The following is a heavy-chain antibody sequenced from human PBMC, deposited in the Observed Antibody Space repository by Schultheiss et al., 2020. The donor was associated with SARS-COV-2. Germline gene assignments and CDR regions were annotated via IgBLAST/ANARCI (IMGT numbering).Heavy chain of an antibody. V-gene: IGHV3-48*04. D-gene: IGHD6-13*01. CDR1: GFTFSSYS. J-gene: IGHJ4*02. CDR2: ISSSSSTI. CDR3: ALWGSSWGFDY. Sequence: GGSLRLSCAASGFTFSSYSMNWVRQAPGKGLEWVSYISSSSSTIYYADSVKGRFTISRDNAKNSLYLQMNSLKVDDTAVYYCALWGSSWGFDYWGQGTLVTVSS.